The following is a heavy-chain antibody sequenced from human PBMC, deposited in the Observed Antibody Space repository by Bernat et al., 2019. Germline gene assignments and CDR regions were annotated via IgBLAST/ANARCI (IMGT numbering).Heavy chain of an antibody. D-gene: IGHD3-16*02. CDR3: ARSFGGVIADAFDI. V-gene: IGHV3-72*01. CDR2: IRNKPNRYTT. CDR1: GFTFSNAW. J-gene: IGHJ3*02. Sequence: EVQLVESGGGLVKPGGSLRLSCAASGFTFSNAWMNWVRQAPGKGLEWVGRIRNKPNRYTTEYAASVKGRFTISRDDSTNTLYLQMNSLKTEDTAVYYCARSFGGVIADAFDIWGQGTMVTVSS.